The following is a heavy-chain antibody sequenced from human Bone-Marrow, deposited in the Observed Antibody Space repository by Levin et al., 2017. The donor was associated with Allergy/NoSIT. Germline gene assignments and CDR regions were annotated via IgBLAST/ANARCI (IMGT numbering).Heavy chain of an antibody. CDR2: IYYIGTT. CDR1: GGSISSSPYY. D-gene: IGHD1-14*01. V-gene: IGHV4-39*07. J-gene: IGHJ4*02. Sequence: SETLSLTCTVSGGSISSSPYYWVWIRQPPGKGLEWIGSIYYIGTTYYNPSLKSRVTISVDTSKNHFSLKLTSVTAADTAVYYYAREGTPQSWDYWGQGTLVSVSS. CDR3: AREGTPQSWDY.